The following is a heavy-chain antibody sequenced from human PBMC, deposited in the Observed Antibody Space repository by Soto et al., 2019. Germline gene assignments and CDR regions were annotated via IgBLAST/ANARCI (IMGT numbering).Heavy chain of an antibody. D-gene: IGHD3-10*01. V-gene: IGHV4-30-4*01. Sequence: PSETLSLTCTVSGGSISSGDYYWSWIRQPPGKGLEWIGYIYYSGSTYYNPSLKSRVTISVDTSKNQFSLKLSSVTAADTAVYYCARDKRGFGEFGHRFAPWAQGTLVTVSS. CDR2: IYYSGST. CDR3: ARDKRGFGEFGHRFAP. CDR1: GGSISSGDYY. J-gene: IGHJ5*02.